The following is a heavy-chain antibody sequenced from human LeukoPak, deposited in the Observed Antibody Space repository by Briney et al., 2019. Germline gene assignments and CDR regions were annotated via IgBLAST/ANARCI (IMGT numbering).Heavy chain of an antibody. V-gene: IGHV3-21*01. D-gene: IGHD2-15*01. CDR1: GFTFSSYS. CDR2: ISSSSSYI. J-gene: IGHJ4*02. Sequence: GGSLRLSCAASGFTFSSYSMDWVRQAPGKGLEWVSSISSSSSYIYYADSVKGRFTISRDNAKNSLYLQMNSLRAEDTAVYYCARVTLVVGFDYWGQGTLVTVSS. CDR3: ARVTLVVGFDY.